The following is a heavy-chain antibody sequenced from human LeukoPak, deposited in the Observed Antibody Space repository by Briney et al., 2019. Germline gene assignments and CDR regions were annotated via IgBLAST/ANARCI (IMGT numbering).Heavy chain of an antibody. J-gene: IGHJ5*02. CDR2: ISDSGGST. CDR1: GFTFSNYD. CDR3: AKDQSRAVAADWFDP. Sequence: PGGSLRLSCAASGFTFSNYDMSWVRQAPGKGLEWVSSISDSGGSTYYADSVEGRFTISRDNSKNTLYLQMTNLRAADTAVYYCAKDQSRAVAADWFDPWDQGSLVTVSS. D-gene: IGHD6-19*01. V-gene: IGHV3-23*01.